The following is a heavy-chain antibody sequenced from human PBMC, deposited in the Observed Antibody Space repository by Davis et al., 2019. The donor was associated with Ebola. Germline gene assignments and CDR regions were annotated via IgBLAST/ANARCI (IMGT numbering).Heavy chain of an antibody. J-gene: IGHJ2*01. CDR3: AKGGYCSGGSCYPGWYFDL. D-gene: IGHD2-15*01. CDR2: IKSDGSSI. Sequence: GESLKISCAASGFTFSGYWMHWVRQAAGKGLVWVSRIKSDGSSISYADSVKGRFTISRDNSKNTLYLQMNSLRAEDTAVYYCAKGGYCSGGSCYPGWYFDLWGRGTLVTVSS. CDR1: GFTFSGYW. V-gene: IGHV3-74*01.